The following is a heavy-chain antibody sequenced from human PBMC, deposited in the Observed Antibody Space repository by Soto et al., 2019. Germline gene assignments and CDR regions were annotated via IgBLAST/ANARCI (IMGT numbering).Heavy chain of an antibody. Sequence: VASVKVSCKASGYTFTGYYMHWVRQAPGQGLEWMGWINPNSGGTNYAQKFQGWVTMTRDTSISTAYMELSRLRSDDTAVYYCARGGYCSSTSCYKDKEPFDYWGQGTLVTVSS. J-gene: IGHJ4*02. CDR2: INPNSGGT. D-gene: IGHD2-2*02. V-gene: IGHV1-2*04. CDR3: ARGGYCSSTSCYKDKEPFDY. CDR1: GYTFTGYY.